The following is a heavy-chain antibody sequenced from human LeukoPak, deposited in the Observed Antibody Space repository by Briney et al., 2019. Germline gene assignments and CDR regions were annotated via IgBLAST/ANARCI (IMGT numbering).Heavy chain of an antibody. Sequence: GGSLRLSCAASGFTFSSYWMSWVRQAPGKGLEWVSAISGSGGSTYYADSVKGRFTISRDNSKNTLYLQMNSLRAEDTAVYYCARLWEQWLAFDYWGQGTLVTVSS. CDR1: GFTFSSYW. D-gene: IGHD6-19*01. V-gene: IGHV3-23*01. CDR2: ISGSGGST. J-gene: IGHJ4*02. CDR3: ARLWEQWLAFDY.